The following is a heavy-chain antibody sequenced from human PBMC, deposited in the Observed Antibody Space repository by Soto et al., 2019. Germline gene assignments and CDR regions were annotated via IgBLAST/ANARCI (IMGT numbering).Heavy chain of an antibody. CDR2: ISGSGGST. J-gene: IGHJ5*02. V-gene: IGHV3-23*01. D-gene: IGHD3-9*01. Sequence: EVQLLESGGGLVQPGGSLRLSCAASGFTFSSYAMSWVRQAPGKGLEWVSAISGSGGSTYYADSVKGRFTISRDNSKNTLYLQMNSLRAEDTDVYYCAKDGNPIPYLTGYYRLGWFDPWGQGSLVTVSS. CDR3: AKDGNPIPYLTGYYRLGWFDP. CDR1: GFTFSSYA.